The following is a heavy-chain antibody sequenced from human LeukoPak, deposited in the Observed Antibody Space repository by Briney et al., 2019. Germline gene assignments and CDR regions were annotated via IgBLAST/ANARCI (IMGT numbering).Heavy chain of an antibody. V-gene: IGHV3-21*01. Sequence: GGSLRLSCAASGFTFSSYSMNWVRQAPGKELEWVSSISSSSSYIYYADSVTGRFTISRDNAKISLYLQMNSLRAEDTAVYYCARVSGYSNYFDYWGQGTLVTVSS. CDR1: GFTFSSYS. D-gene: IGHD4-11*01. CDR3: ARVSGYSNYFDY. CDR2: ISSSSSYI. J-gene: IGHJ4*02.